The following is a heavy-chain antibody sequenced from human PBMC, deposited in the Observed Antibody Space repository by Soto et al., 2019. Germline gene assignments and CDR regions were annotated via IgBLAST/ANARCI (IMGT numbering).Heavy chain of an antibody. V-gene: IGHV3-21*01. CDR3: ARLGSSMRYGIDV. Sequence: GGSLRVSCAASGFTFSSYSMNWVRQAPGKGLEWVSSMSSSSRHIYHAGSVKGRFTNSRDNAKNSQYLQMNSLRAEDKAVYYCARLGSSMRYGIDVWGQGTTVTVYS. J-gene: IGHJ6*02. CDR1: GFTFSSYS. CDR2: MSSSSRHI. D-gene: IGHD3-10*01.